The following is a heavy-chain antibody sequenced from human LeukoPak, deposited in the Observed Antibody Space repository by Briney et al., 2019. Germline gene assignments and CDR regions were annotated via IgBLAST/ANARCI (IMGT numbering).Heavy chain of an antibody. CDR2: ISAYNGNT. Sequence: ASVKVSCKASGYTFTSYGISWVRQAPGQGLEWMGWISAYNGNTNYAQKLQGRVTMTTDTSTSTAYMELRSLRSDDTAVYYCARGRYGDSTPLFFQRWGQGTLVTVSS. V-gene: IGHV1-18*01. CDR1: GYTFTSYG. CDR3: ARGRYGDSTPLFFQR. D-gene: IGHD4-17*01. J-gene: IGHJ1*01.